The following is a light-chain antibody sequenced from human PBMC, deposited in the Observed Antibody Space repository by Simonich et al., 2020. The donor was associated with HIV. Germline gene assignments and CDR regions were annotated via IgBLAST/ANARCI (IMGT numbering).Light chain of an antibody. CDR2: GAS. CDR3: QQYKKWPPWT. Sequence: EIVMTQSPATLSVSPGEKATLSCRASQSVSSNLAWYQQKPGQAPRLLIYGASTRATGIPARFSGSGSGTDFTLTISSLQSEDFGVYYCQQYKKWPPWTFGQGTKVEIK. CDR1: QSVSSN. J-gene: IGKJ1*01. V-gene: IGKV3-15*01.